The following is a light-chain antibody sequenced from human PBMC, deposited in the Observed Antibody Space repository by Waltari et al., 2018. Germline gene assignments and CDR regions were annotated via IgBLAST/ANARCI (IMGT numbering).Light chain of an antibody. V-gene: IGLV1-47*01. CDR1: SSNIGSNS. CDR2: RNF. J-gene: IGLJ2*01. CDR3: AVWDDNLYGVV. Sequence: QSVLTQPPSASGAPGQRVTISCSGSSSNIGSNSVYWYQQFPGTAPRLLIYRNFQRPSGGPERFSGSKSGTSASLAISGLRSEDEAEYYCAVWDDNLYGVVFGGGTKLTVL.